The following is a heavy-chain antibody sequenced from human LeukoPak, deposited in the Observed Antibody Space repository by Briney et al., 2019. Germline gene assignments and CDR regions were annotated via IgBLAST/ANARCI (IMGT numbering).Heavy chain of an antibody. CDR2: IIPIFGTA. CDR3: ASLKTSSPKFNWFDP. CDR1: GGTFSSYA. J-gene: IGHJ5*02. D-gene: IGHD6-13*01. V-gene: IGHV1-69*05. Sequence: GASVKVSCKASGGTFSSYAISWVRQAPGQGLEWMGGIIPIFGTANYAQKFQGRVTITTDESTSTAYTELSSLRSEDTAVYYCASLKTSSPKFNWFDPWGQGTLVTVSS.